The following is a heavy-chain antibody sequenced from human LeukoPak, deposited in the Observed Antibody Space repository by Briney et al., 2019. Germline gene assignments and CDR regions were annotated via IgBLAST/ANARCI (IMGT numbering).Heavy chain of an antibody. Sequence: GGSLRLSCAASEFTFSSYSMNWVRQAPGKGLEWVSYITNSGNSKSYADSVKGRFTISRDNTKNSLYLQMNGLRAEDTAVYYCARDLYYDFWSGSDAFDIWGQGTMVTVSS. D-gene: IGHD3-3*01. CDR2: ITNSGNSK. CDR1: EFTFSSYS. J-gene: IGHJ3*02. CDR3: ARDLYYDFWSGSDAFDI. V-gene: IGHV3-48*01.